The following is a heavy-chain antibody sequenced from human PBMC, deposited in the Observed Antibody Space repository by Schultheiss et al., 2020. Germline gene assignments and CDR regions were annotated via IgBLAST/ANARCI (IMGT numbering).Heavy chain of an antibody. J-gene: IGHJ4*02. CDR2: ISWNSGSI. Sequence: GGSLRLSCAASGFTFDDYAIHWVRQAPGKGLEWVSGISWNSGSIGYADSVKGRFTISRDNAKNTLYLQMNSLRAEDTAVYYCARVVTGFDYWGQGTLVTVSS. D-gene: IGHD2-21*02. CDR3: ARVVTGFDY. V-gene: IGHV3-9*01. CDR1: GFTFDDYA.